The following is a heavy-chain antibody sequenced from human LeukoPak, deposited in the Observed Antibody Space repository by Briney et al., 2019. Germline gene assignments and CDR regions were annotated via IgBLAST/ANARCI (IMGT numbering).Heavy chain of an antibody. J-gene: IGHJ4*02. CDR1: GGSLSSYY. D-gene: IGHD5-18*01. CDR2: IYYSGST. V-gene: IGHV4-59*01. CDR3: ARGKLKRVYSYGYGYFDY. Sequence: SETLSLTCTVSGGSLSSYYWSWIRQPPGEGLEWIGYIYYSGSTNYNPSLKSRVTISVETSKNQYSLKLSSVTAADSAVYYCARGKLKRVYSYGYGYFDYWGQGTLVTVSS.